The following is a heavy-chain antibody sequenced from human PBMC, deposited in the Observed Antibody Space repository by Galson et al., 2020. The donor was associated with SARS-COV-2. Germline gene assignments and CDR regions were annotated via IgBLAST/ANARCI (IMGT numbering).Heavy chain of an antibody. V-gene: IGHV3-23*01. Sequence: GESLKISCAASGFIFNNYGMSWVRQAPGKGLEWVSGISGSGDSTYYADSVKDRFTVSRDNSKNTLYLQMNSVRAEDTAVYYCAKAGGTTPNYYDSSGYYYGSNWGQGTLVTVSS. CDR3: AKAGGTTPNYYDSSGYYYGSN. CDR1: GFIFNNYG. J-gene: IGHJ4*02. CDR2: ISGSGDST. D-gene: IGHD3-22*01.